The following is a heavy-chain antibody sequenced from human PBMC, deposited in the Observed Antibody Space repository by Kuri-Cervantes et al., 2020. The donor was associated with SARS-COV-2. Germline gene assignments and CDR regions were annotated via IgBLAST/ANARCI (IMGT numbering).Heavy chain of an antibody. CDR1: GFTFGDYY. Sequence: GGSLRLSCAASGFTFGDYYMTWIRQAPGKGLEWVSYISGSSTTIYNADSVKGRFTISRDNAKNSLYLQMNSLRAEDTAVYYCARGISYSGYDLDYWGQGTLVTVSS. CDR2: ISGSSTTI. J-gene: IGHJ4*02. CDR3: ARGISYSGYDLDY. D-gene: IGHD5-12*01. V-gene: IGHV3-11*04.